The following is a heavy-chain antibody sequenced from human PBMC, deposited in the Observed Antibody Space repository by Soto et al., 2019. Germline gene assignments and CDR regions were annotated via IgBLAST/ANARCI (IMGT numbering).Heavy chain of an antibody. V-gene: IGHV3-23*01. CDR3: AKGGAQLLHYNWFDP. J-gene: IGHJ5*02. D-gene: IGHD2-2*01. CDR2: ISGSGGST. Sequence: GGSLRLSCAASGFTFSSYAMSWVRQAPGKGLEWVSAISGSGGSTYYADTVKGRFTISRDNSKNTLYLQMNSLRAEDTAVYYCAKGGAQLLHYNWFDPWGQGTLVTVSS. CDR1: GFTFSSYA.